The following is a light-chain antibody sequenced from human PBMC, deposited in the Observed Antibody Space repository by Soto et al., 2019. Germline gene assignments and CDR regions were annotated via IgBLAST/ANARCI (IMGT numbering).Light chain of an antibody. CDR2: GNS. Sequence: QAVVTQPPSVSGAPGQRVTISCTGSSSNIGAGYDVHWYQQLPGTAPKLLIYGNSNRPSGVPDRFSGSKSGTSASLAITGLQAEDEADYYCQSYDSSLEVVFGGGTKVTVL. J-gene: IGLJ2*01. CDR3: QSYDSSLEVV. CDR1: SSNIGAGYD. V-gene: IGLV1-40*01.